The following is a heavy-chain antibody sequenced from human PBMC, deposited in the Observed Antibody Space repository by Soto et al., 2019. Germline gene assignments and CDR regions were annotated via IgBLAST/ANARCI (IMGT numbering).Heavy chain of an antibody. CDR2: IYYRGNA. D-gene: IGHD3-9*01. CDR3: ARLEGLATISYYFDF. Sequence: QLQLQESGPGLVKPSETLSLTCSVSDDSINSDKYYWGWIRQPPGKGLEWIGSIYYRGNAYYNPSLQTRVTISLDKSKSQFSPKLNSVTAADSAVYFWARLEGLATISYYFDFWGPGALVTVSS. J-gene: IGHJ4*02. CDR1: DDSINSDKYY. V-gene: IGHV4-39*01.